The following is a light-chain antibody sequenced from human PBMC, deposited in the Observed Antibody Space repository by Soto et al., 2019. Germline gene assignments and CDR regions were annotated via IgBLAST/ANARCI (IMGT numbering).Light chain of an antibody. V-gene: IGLV2-14*01. Sequence: QSALTQPASVSGSPGQSITISCTGTSSDVGGYNYVSWYQQHPGKSPKFMIYDVSNRPSGVSNRFSGSKSGNTASLTISGLQAADEADYYCNSYTNNSTVIFGGGTKVTDL. CDR2: DVS. CDR3: NSYTNNSTVI. J-gene: IGLJ2*01. CDR1: SSDVGGYNY.